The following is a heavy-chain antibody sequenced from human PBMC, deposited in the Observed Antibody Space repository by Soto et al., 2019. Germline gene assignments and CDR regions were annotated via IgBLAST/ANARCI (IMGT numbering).Heavy chain of an antibody. V-gene: IGHV3-48*02. Sequence: GGSLRLSCAASGFTFSTYSLNWVRQAPGEGLDWISYISGSSSTIYYADSVKGRFTIPRDNAKNSLYLQMNSLKDEDTAVYYCARVGYDSSGYYPPRGAFDIWGQGTMVTVSS. J-gene: IGHJ3*02. D-gene: IGHD3-22*01. CDR2: ISGSSSTI. CDR3: ARVGYDSSGYYPPRGAFDI. CDR1: GFTFSTYS.